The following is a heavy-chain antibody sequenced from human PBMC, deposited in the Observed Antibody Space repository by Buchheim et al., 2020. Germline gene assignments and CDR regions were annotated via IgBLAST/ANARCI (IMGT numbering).Heavy chain of an antibody. Sequence: EVQLVESGGGLVQPGGSLRLSCEASGFTSSTYWWSWVRKAPGKGLLWVSNLSPDGSETYYVDSVKGRFTISRDNAKNSFYLQMNSLTAEDTAVYYCARETFKGLVGVPVTDFDYWGQGAL. CDR3: ARETFKGLVGVPVTDFDY. CDR1: GFTSSTYW. CDR2: LSPDGSET. D-gene: IGHD1-26*01. V-gene: IGHV3-7*01. J-gene: IGHJ4*02.